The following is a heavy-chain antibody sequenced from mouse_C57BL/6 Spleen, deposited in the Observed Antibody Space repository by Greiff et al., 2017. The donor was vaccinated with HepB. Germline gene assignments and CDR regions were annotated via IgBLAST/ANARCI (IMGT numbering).Heavy chain of an antibody. CDR1: GYTFTSYW. D-gene: IGHD6-5*01. J-gene: IGHJ2*01. Sequence: QVQLKESGAELVKPGASVKLSCKASGYTFTSYWMQWVKQRPGQGLEWIGEIDPSDSYTNYNQKFKGKATLTVDTSSSTAYMQLSSLTSEDSAVYYCAREGLLRDYWGQGTTLTVSS. CDR2: IDPSDSYT. CDR3: AREGLLRDY. V-gene: IGHV1-50*01.